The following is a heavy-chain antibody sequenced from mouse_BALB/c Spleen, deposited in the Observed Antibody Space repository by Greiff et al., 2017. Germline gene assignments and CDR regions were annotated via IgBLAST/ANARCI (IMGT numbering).Heavy chain of an antibody. CDR3: ARREGEAYYRYDWFAY. Sequence: EVHLVESGGGLVQPGGSLKLSCAASGFTFSSYTMSWVRQTPEKRLEWVAYISNGGGSTYYPDTVKGRFTISRDNAKNTLYLQMSSLKSEDTAMYYCARREGEAYYRYDWFAYWGQGTLVTVSA. V-gene: IGHV5-12-2*01. CDR2: ISNGGGST. D-gene: IGHD2-14*01. J-gene: IGHJ3*01. CDR1: GFTFSSYT.